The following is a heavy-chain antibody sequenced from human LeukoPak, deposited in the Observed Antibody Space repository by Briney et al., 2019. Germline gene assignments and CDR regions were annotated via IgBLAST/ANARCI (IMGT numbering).Heavy chain of an antibody. J-gene: IGHJ4*02. V-gene: IGHV3-21*01. CDR2: ISRTTNYI. CDR3: ARVAYCSSSTCRNYFDY. D-gene: IGHD2-2*01. Sequence: GGSLRLSCAASGLPLSGYSMNWVRQAPGKGLEWFSSISRTTNYIYYPDSVKSRFTISRDNAKNSLYLQMNSLRAEDTAVYYCARVAYCSSSTCRNYFDYWGQGTLVTVSS. CDR1: GLPLSGYS.